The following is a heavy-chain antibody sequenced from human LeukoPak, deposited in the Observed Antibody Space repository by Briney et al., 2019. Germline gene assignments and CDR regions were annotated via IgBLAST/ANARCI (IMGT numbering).Heavy chain of an antibody. D-gene: IGHD2-2*01. CDR3: ARVGCSSTSCYDGWFDP. CDR1: GYSITSGYY. J-gene: IGHJ5*02. Sequence: SETLSLTCAVSGYSITSGYYWGWIRQPPGKGLEWIGYIYYSGSTNYNPSLKSRVTISVDTSKNQFSLKLSSVTAADTAVYYCARVGCSSTSCYDGWFDPWGQGTLVTVSS. CDR2: IYYSGST. V-gene: IGHV4-61*01.